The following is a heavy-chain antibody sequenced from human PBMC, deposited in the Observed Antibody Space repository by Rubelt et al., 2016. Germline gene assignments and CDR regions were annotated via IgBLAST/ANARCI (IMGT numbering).Heavy chain of an antibody. Sequence: DAVKGRFTISRDNFKNTLYLQMNNLRAEDTAQYYCAKEHWDYGASSGHFDFWGRGILVTVSS. J-gene: IGHJ4*02. D-gene: IGHD4/OR15-4a*01. CDR3: AKEHWDYGASSGHFDF. V-gene: IGHV3-23*01.